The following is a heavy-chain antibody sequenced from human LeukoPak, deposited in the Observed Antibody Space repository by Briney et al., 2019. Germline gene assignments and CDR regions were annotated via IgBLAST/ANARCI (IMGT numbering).Heavy chain of an antibody. CDR1: GFTFSSYS. CDR3: ARDKVVQWDSSGYSGLGY. J-gene: IGHJ4*02. Sequence: PGGSLRLSCAASGFTFSSYSMNWVRQAPGKGLEWVSSISSSSSYIYYADSVKGRFTISRDNAKNSLYLQMNSLRAEDTAVYYCARDKVVQWDSSGYSGLGYWGQGTLVTVSS. D-gene: IGHD3-22*01. CDR2: ISSSSSYI. V-gene: IGHV3-21*01.